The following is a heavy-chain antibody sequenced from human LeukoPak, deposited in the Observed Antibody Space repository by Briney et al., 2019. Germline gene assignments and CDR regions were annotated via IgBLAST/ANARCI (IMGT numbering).Heavy chain of an antibody. CDR2: VYYSRST. CDR3: SASKQLWLRGLFDY. CDR1: GDSISTYY. Sequence: SVTLSLTCSVSGDSISTYYWIWIRKPPGKALEGIGYVYYSRSTDYNPSLKSRVTISVDTSKKQFSLNLNSVTAADMAVYYCSASKQLWLRGLFDYWGQGTLVTVSS. J-gene: IGHJ4*02. D-gene: IGHD5-18*01. V-gene: IGHV4-59*01.